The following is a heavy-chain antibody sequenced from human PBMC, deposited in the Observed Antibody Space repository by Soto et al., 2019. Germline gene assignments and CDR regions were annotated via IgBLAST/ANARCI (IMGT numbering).Heavy chain of an antibody. CDR1: GYTFTNYY. CDR3: ARLEFSSSTYQYYYYGMDV. Sequence: ASVKVSCKASGYTFTNYYMHWVRQAPGQGLEWMGVIHYSGATPTYAQKFQGRVTMARDTSAGTAYMELTSLRSEDTAVYYCARLEFSSSTYQYYYYGMDVWGQGTTVTVSS. D-gene: IGHD3-16*01. CDR2: IHYSGATP. J-gene: IGHJ6*02. V-gene: IGHV1-46*01.